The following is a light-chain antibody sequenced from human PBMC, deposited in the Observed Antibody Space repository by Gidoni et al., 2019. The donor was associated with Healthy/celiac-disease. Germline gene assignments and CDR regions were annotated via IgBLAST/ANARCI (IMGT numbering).Light chain of an antibody. CDR1: QGISSW. V-gene: IGKV1-12*02. CDR2: AAS. Sequence: DMQLTRSPSSVSASVGDRVAITSLASQGISSWLAWYQQKPGKAPNLLIYAASSLQSGVPSRCSGSGSGRDFSLTISSLQPEDFATYYCQQANSFPWAFGQGTKVEIK. J-gene: IGKJ1*01. CDR3: QQANSFPWA.